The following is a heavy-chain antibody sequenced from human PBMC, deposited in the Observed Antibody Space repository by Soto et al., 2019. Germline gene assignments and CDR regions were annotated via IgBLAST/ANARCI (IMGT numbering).Heavy chain of an antibody. CDR1: GGSISTYY. Sequence: SETLSLTCTLSGGSISTYYWSCIRQAPGKGLEWIGYVFFGSTNYNPSLQSRVTISVDTSKNQFSLRLRSVTAADTAVYYCAREAFYDILTGTRGAFDIWGQGTMVTVSS. CDR3: AREAFYDILTGTRGAFDI. J-gene: IGHJ3*02. CDR2: VFFGST. D-gene: IGHD3-9*01. V-gene: IGHV4-59*01.